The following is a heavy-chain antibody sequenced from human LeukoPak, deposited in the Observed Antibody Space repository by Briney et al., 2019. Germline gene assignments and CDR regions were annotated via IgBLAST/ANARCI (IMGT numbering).Heavy chain of an antibody. Sequence: GGSLRLSCAASGFTFSSYEMNWVRQAPGKGLEWVSFISRSATTIYYADSVKGRFTISRDYARNSLYLQMNSLTAEDTAVYYCVRHLVHSSSWYDYMDVWGKGTTVTVSS. CDR2: ISRSATTI. CDR3: VRHLVHSSSWYDYMDV. D-gene: IGHD6-13*01. V-gene: IGHV3-48*03. J-gene: IGHJ6*03. CDR1: GFTFSSYE.